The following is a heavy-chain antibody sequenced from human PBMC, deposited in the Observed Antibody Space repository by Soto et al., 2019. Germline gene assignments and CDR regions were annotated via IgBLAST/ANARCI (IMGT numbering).Heavy chain of an antibody. V-gene: IGHV3-23*01. Sequence: EVQLLESGGGLVQPGGSLRLSCTASGFTFSNDAMSWVRQAPDKGLEWVSAISGRGGSTYYADSVKGRFTISRDNSKNMLFLQMNSLRAENTALYYCAKDSTVTTSLYSYYYGLDVWGQGTTVTVSS. J-gene: IGHJ6*02. D-gene: IGHD4-17*01. CDR3: AKDSTVTTSLYSYYYGLDV. CDR1: GFTFSNDA. CDR2: ISGRGGST.